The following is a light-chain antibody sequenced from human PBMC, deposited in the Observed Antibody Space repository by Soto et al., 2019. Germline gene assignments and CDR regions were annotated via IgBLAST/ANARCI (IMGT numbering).Light chain of an antibody. CDR3: QQYGSSPGYT. V-gene: IGKV3-20*01. Sequence: EIVLTQSPGTLSLSPGERATLSCRASQRVSSSYLAWYQQKPGQAPRLLIYGASSRATGIPDRFSGSGSGTAFTLTISRLEPEDFAVYYCQQYGSSPGYTFGQGTKLEIK. CDR2: GAS. J-gene: IGKJ2*01. CDR1: QRVSSSY.